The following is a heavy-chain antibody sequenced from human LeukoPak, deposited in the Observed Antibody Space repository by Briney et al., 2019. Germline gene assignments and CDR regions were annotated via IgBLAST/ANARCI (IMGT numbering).Heavy chain of an antibody. V-gene: IGHV3-33*01. CDR2: IWYDGSNK. J-gene: IGHJ6*02. CDR1: GFTFSSYG. D-gene: IGHD1-14*01. CDR3: AREPYRRAPNYYYYGKDV. Sequence: GGSLRLSCAASGFTFSSYGMHWVRQAPGKGLEWVAVIWYDGSNKYYADSVKGRFTISRDNSKNTLYLQMNSLRAEDTAVYYCAREPYRRAPNYYYYGKDVWGQGTTVTVSS.